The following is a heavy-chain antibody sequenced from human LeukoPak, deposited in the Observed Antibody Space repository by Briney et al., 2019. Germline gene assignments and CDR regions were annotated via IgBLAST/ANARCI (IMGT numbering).Heavy chain of an antibody. Sequence: GGSLRLSCAASGFTFSTYWMHWVCQAPGKGLVWVSRIKSDGSTNYADSVKGRFTISRDNAKNTVSLQMNSLRPEDTGVYYCARAPSEIGGYYPEYFRHWGQGTLVTVSS. CDR3: ARAPSEIGGYYPEYFRH. CDR2: IKSDGST. D-gene: IGHD3-22*01. J-gene: IGHJ1*01. CDR1: GFTFSTYW. V-gene: IGHV3-74*01.